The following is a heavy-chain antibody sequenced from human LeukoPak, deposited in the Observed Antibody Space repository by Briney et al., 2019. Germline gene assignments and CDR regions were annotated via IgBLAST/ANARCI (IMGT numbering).Heavy chain of an antibody. J-gene: IGHJ4*02. D-gene: IGHD3-3*01. CDR1: GFTFGDYA. V-gene: IGHV3-49*03. Sequence: GGSLRLSCTASGFTFGDYAMSWFRQAPGKGLEWVGFIRSKAYGGTTEYAASVKGRFTISRDDSKSIAYLQMNSLKTEDTAVYYCTRVSYDFWSGYYVPDYWGQGTLVTVSS. CDR2: IRSKAYGGTT. CDR3: TRVSYDFWSGYYVPDY.